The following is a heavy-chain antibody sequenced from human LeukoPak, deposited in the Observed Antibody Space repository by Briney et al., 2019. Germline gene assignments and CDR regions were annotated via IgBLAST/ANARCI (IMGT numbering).Heavy chain of an antibody. CDR3: ARGGGQAWFGEFNNYYYYGMDV. V-gene: IGHV4-34*01. CDR2: INHSGST. J-gene: IGHJ6*02. D-gene: IGHD3-10*01. Sequence: PAETLSLTCAVYGGSFSGYYWSWIRQPPGKGLEWIGEINHSGSTNYNPSLKSRVTISVDTSENQFSLKLSSVTAADTDVYYCARGGGQAWFGEFNNYYYYGMDVWGQGTTVTVSS. CDR1: GGSFSGYY.